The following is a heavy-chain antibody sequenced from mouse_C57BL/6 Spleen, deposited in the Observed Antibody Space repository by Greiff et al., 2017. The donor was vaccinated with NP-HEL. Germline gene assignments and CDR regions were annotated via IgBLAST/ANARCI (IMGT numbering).Heavy chain of an antibody. Sequence: EVKLVESGGGLVKPGGSLKLSCAASGFTFRDYGMHWVRQAPEKGLEWVAYISSGSSTIYYADKVKGRVTISRDNAKTTLFLQMTSLRSDDTAMYYCARWGLRPYYAMDYWGQGTSVTVSS. V-gene: IGHV5-17*01. J-gene: IGHJ4*01. CDR2: ISSGSSTI. D-gene: IGHD2-4*01. CDR1: GFTFRDYG. CDR3: ARWGLRPYYAMDY.